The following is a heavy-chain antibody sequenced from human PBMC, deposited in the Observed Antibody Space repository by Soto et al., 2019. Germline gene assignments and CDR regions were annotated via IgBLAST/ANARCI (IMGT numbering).Heavy chain of an antibody. V-gene: IGHV3-23*01. J-gene: IGHJ3*01. CDR3: AKDSISYNGIYDAFDV. D-gene: IGHD3-3*02. CDR2: IGGGDDI. CDR1: GFTFSNYA. Sequence: VQLLESGGGLVQPGGSLRLSCEASGFTFSNYAMAWVRQTPGEGPEWVSTIGGGDDIFYAESVQGRFIISRDYSRSTMYLQMDNLRVEDTAIYFCAKDSISYNGIYDAFDVWGQGTVVTVSS.